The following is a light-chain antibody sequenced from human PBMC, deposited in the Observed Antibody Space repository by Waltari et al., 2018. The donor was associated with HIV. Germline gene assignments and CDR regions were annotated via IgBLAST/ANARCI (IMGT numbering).Light chain of an antibody. Sequence: DIQMTQSPSSLPPSLGDRSPITCRASQNINTYLNWYQQKRGSAPKLLIYTASSLQSGVPSRFSGSGSGTDFTLTINSLQPEDFATYYCQQSYNIPLTFGPGTTV. J-gene: IGKJ3*01. CDR2: TAS. V-gene: IGKV1-39*01. CDR3: QQSYNIPLT. CDR1: QNINTY.